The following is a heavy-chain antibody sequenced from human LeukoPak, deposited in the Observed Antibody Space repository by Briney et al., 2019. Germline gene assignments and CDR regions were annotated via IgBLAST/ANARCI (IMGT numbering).Heavy chain of an antibody. V-gene: IGHV1-69*04. Sequence: SVKVSCKASGGTFSSYAISWVRQAPGQGHELMGRIIPILGIANYAQKFQGRVTITADKSTSTAYMELSSLRSEDTAVYYCARATGTTRPHAFDIWGQGTMVTVSS. CDR3: ARATGTTRPHAFDI. CDR2: IIPILGIA. CDR1: GGTFSSYA. J-gene: IGHJ3*02. D-gene: IGHD1-7*01.